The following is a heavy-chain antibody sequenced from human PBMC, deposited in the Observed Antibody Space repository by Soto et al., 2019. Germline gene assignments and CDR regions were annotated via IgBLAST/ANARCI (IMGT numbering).Heavy chain of an antibody. CDR3: ARVGGYSYGYAPFDY. CDR2: IIPILGIA. D-gene: IGHD5-18*01. CDR1: GGTFSSYT. Sequence: QVQLVQSGAEVKKPGSSVKVSCKASGGTFSSYTISWVRQAPGQGLECMGRIIPILGIANYAQKFQGRVTITADKSTSTAYMELSSLRSEDTAVYYCARVGGYSYGYAPFDYWGQGTLVTVSS. V-gene: IGHV1-69*02. J-gene: IGHJ4*02.